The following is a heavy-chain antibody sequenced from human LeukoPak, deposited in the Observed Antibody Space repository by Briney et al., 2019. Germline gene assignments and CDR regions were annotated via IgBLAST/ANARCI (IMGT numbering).Heavy chain of an antibody. V-gene: IGHV3-74*01. CDR1: GFTFSSYW. D-gene: IGHD6-19*01. Sequence: GGSLRLSSAASGFTFSSYWMHWVRQAPGKGLVWVSRINSDGSSTSYADSVKGRFTISRDNAKNTLYLQMNSLRAEDTAVYYCARGAPPYSSGWYFFYYYYGMDVWGQGTTVTVSS. CDR2: INSDGSST. J-gene: IGHJ6*02. CDR3: ARGAPPYSSGWYFFYYYYGMDV.